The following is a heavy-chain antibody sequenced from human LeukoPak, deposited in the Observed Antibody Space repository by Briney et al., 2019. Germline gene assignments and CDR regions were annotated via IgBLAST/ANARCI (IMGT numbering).Heavy chain of an antibody. CDR2: IYPGDSDT. V-gene: IGHV5-51*03. CDR3: ARRVAARAYYYYYYYMDV. Sequence: KPGESLKISCKGSGYSFTSYWIGWVRQMPGKGLEWMGIIYPGDSDTRYSPSFQGQVTISADKSISTAYLQWSSLKASDTAMYYCARRVAARAYYYYYYYMDVWGKGTTVTVSS. J-gene: IGHJ6*03. CDR1: GYSFTSYW. D-gene: IGHD6-6*01.